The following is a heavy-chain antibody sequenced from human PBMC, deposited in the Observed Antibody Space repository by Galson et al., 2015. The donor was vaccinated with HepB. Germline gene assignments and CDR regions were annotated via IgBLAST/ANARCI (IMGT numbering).Heavy chain of an antibody. Sequence: SVKVSCKASGGTFSSYAISRVRQAPGQGLEWMGGIIPIFGTANYAQKFQGRVTITADKSTSTAYMELSSLRSEDTAVYYCARAPQYYDILTGYYPIYYYGMDVWGQRTTVTVSS. J-gene: IGHJ6*02. V-gene: IGHV1-69*06. D-gene: IGHD3-9*01. CDR2: IIPIFGTA. CDR1: GGTFSSYA. CDR3: ARAPQYYDILTGYYPIYYYGMDV.